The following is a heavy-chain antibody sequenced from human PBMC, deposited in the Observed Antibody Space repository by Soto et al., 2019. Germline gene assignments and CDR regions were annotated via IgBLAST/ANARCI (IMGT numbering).Heavy chain of an antibody. CDR3: AREHDSSGYYFPPKYGMDV. Sequence: GASVEVSCKASGYTFTNNDLSWVRQATGQGLEWMGWMNPGSGDTGYAQKFQGRVTMTRNTSISTAYMELSSLRSEDTAVYYCAREHDSSGYYFPPKYGMDVWGQGTTVTVSS. V-gene: IGHV1-8*02. J-gene: IGHJ6*02. CDR2: MNPGSGDT. CDR1: GYTFTNND. D-gene: IGHD3-22*01.